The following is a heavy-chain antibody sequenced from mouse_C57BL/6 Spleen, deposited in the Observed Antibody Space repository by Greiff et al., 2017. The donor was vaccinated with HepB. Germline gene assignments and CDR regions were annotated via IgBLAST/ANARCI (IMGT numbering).Heavy chain of an antibody. Sequence: EVKLMESEGGLVQPGSSMKLSCTASGFTFSDYYMAWVRQVPEKGLEWVANINYDGSSTYYLDSLKSRFIISRDNAKNNLYLQRSSLKSEDTATYYCARGVYREYFDYWGQGTTLTVSS. J-gene: IGHJ2*01. D-gene: IGHD2-1*01. CDR3: ARGVYREYFDY. CDR1: GFTFSDYY. CDR2: INYDGSST. V-gene: IGHV5-16*01.